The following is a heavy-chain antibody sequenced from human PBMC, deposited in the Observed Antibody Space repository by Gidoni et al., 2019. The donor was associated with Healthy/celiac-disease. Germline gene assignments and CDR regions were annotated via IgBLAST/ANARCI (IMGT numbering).Heavy chain of an antibody. CDR3: ARVVRELYPAHLDY. J-gene: IGHJ4*02. CDR2: IHHSGST. D-gene: IGHD1-26*01. V-gene: IGHV4-38-2*01. Sequence: QVQLQESGPGLVKPSQTLSPTCAVSGYSTSSGYYLGWIRQPPGQGLEWIGSIHHSGSTYYNPSLKIRVTISVDTSKNQFSLKLSSVTAADTAVYYCARVVRELYPAHLDYWGQGTLVTVSS. CDR1: GYSTSSGYY.